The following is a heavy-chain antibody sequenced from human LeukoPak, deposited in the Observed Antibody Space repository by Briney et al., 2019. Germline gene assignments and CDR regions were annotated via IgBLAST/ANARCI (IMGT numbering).Heavy chain of an antibody. D-gene: IGHD1-20*01. J-gene: IGHJ4*02. CDR2: IYYSGST. CDR1: GGSISSGGYY. V-gene: IGHV4-31*03. CDR3: AGRDNWNDEVDY. Sequence: SETLSLTCTISGGSISSGGYYWSWIRQHPGKGLVWIGYIYYSGSTYYNPSLKSRVTISVDTSKNQFSLKLSSVTAADTAVYYCAGRDNWNDEVDYWGQGTLVTVSS.